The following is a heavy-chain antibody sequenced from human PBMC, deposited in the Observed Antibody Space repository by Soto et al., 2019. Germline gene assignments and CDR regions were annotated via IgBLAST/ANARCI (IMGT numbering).Heavy chain of an antibody. D-gene: IGHD2-8*02. CDR3: ARGMTPPGAPAWYYFDS. CDR1: GGSINSHY. J-gene: IGHJ4*02. CDR2: FSLSGTT. V-gene: IGHV4-4*07. Sequence: SETLSLTCTVSGGSINSHYWSWIRQPAGKGLEWIGRFSLSGTTNYSPSLRSRVTMSADVSKNQFSLRLTSVTAADTALYYCARGMTPPGAPAWYYFDSWGQGTLVTVSS.